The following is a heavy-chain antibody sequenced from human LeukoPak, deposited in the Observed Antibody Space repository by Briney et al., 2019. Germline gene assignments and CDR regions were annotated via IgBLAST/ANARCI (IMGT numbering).Heavy chain of an antibody. V-gene: IGHV3-23*01. CDR2: ISGSGGST. J-gene: IGHJ5*02. D-gene: IGHD6-19*01. CDR1: GFTFSSYG. Sequence: GGTLRLSCAASGFTFSSYGMSWVRQAPGKGLEWVSAISGSGGSTYYADSVKGRFTISRDNSKNTLSLQMNSLRAEDTAVYYCAKGSAVAAPRNWFDPWGQGTLVTVSS. CDR3: AKGSAVAAPRNWFDP.